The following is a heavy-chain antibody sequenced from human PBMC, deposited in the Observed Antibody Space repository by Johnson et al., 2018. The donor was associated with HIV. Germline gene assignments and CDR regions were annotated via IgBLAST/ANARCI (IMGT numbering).Heavy chain of an antibody. CDR3: AKDVQASREVAFDI. J-gene: IGHJ3*02. CDR1: GFIFSDYA. V-gene: IGHV3-9*01. Sequence: VQLVESGGGVVQRGRSLRLSCAASGFIFSDYAMHWVRQAPGKGLEWVSGISWNSGSIGYADSVNGRFTISRDNAKNSLYLQMNSLRAEDTAVYYCAKDVQASREVAFDIWGQGTMVTVSS. D-gene: IGHD5-24*01. CDR2: ISWNSGSI.